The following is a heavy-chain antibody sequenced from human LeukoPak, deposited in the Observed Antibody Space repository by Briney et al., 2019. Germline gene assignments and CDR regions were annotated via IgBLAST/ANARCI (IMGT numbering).Heavy chain of an antibody. CDR1: GFTFSSYG. D-gene: IGHD4-17*01. CDR3: ARDCYGDFSYYYYGMDL. CDR2: TSYDGSNK. V-gene: IGHV3-30-3*01. J-gene: IGHJ6*02. Sequence: GGSLRLSCAASGFTFSSYGMHWVRQAPGKGLEWVAVTSYDGSNKDYADSVKGRFTISRDNSKNTLYLQMDSLRSEDTAVYYCARDCYGDFSYYYYGMDLWGQGTMVTVSS.